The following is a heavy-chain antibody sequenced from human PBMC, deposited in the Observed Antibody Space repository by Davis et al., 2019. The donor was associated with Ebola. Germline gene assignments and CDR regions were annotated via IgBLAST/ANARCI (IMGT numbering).Heavy chain of an antibody. V-gene: IGHV3-23*01. D-gene: IGHD3-10*01. J-gene: IGHJ5*02. CDR1: GFTFSSYA. CDR2: ISGSGGST. CDR3: DKVSGRSPRSTP. Sequence: PGGSLRLSCAASGFTFSSYAMSWVRQAPGKGLEWVSAISGSGGSTYYADSVKGRFTISRDNSKNTLYLQMNSLRAEDTAVYYCDKVSGRSPRSTPWGQGTLVTVSS.